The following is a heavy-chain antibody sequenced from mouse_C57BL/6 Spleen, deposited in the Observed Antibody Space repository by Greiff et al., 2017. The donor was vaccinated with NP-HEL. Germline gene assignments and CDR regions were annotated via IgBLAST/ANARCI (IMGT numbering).Heavy chain of an antibody. Sequence: VQLQQSGAELVKPGASVKISCKASGYAFSSYWMNWVKQRPGKGLEWIGQIYPGDGDTNYNGKFKGKATLTADKSSSTAYMQLSSLTSEDSAVYFCARSLDGNSLFAYWGQGTLVTVSA. CDR1: GYAFSSYW. V-gene: IGHV1-80*01. J-gene: IGHJ3*01. CDR2: IYPGDGDT. D-gene: IGHD2-1*01. CDR3: ARSLDGNSLFAY.